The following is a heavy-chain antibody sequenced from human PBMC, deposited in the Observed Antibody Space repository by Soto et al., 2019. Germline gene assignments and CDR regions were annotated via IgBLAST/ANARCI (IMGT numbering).Heavy chain of an antibody. CDR2: INHSGST. CDR3: ARGRYDSSGYYAN. J-gene: IGHJ4*02. V-gene: IGHV4-34*01. Sequence: SETLSLTCAVYGGSFSGYYWSWIRQPPGKGLEWIGEINHSGSTNYNPSLKSRVTISVDTSKNQFSLKLSSVTAADTAVYYCARGRYDSSGYYANWGQGTLVTVSS. D-gene: IGHD3-22*01. CDR1: GGSFSGYY.